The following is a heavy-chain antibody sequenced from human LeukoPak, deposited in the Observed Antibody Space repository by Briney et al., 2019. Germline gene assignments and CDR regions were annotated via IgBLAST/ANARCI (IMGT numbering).Heavy chain of an antibody. CDR3: VKRVVAATQPGDYFDS. Sequence: GGSLRLSCAASGFTFSTNGMHWVRQAPGKGLEGVAFIRYDGSNEYYADSVKGRFTISRDNSKNTLYLQMNSLTAEDTAVYYCVKRVVAATQPGDYFDSWGQGTLVTVSS. CDR2: IRYDGSNE. CDR1: GFTFSTNG. D-gene: IGHD2-15*01. V-gene: IGHV3-30*02. J-gene: IGHJ4*02.